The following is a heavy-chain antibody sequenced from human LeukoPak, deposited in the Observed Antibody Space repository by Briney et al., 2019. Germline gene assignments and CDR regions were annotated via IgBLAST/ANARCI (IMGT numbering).Heavy chain of an antibody. V-gene: IGHV2-5*01. D-gene: IGHD3-22*01. CDR2: IYWNGDN. Sequence: SGPTLVKPTQTLTLACSLSGFSIGTHGVGVGWFRQPPRKALEWVAVIYWNGDNYYSPSLNSRSTVTKDTSKNQVVLTLTNVDPVDTATYYCAHSRYYERGNWFGPWGQGTLVTVSS. CDR1: GFSIGTHGVG. J-gene: IGHJ5*02. CDR3: AHSRYYERGNWFGP.